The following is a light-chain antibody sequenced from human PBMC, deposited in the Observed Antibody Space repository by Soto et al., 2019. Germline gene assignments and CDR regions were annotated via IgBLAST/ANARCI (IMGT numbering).Light chain of an antibody. J-gene: IGLJ3*02. CDR1: SSNIGAHYP. V-gene: IGLV1-40*01. CDR2: GNT. CDR3: QSYDSSLDGWV. Sequence: QSVLTQPPSVSGAPGQRVTVSCIGSSSNIGAHYPVQWYQQVPGTAPKLLIYGNTNRPSGVPDRFSGSKSDTSASLAITGLRAEDEADYYCQSYDSSLDGWVFGGGTKVTVL.